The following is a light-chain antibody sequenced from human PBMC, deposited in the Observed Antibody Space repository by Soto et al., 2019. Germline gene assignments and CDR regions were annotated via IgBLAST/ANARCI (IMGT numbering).Light chain of an antibody. V-gene: IGKV1-27*01. J-gene: IGKJ4*01. CDR3: QTYHSARVT. CDR1: QGISNS. CDR2: AAS. Sequence: DIPMTQSPSSLSASVGDRVTITCRASQGISNSLAWYQQNAGKSPKLLIYAASYLQSGVPSRFSGSGSGTDVTLTISSLQPEDVATYYCQTYHSARVTFGGGTKVEIK.